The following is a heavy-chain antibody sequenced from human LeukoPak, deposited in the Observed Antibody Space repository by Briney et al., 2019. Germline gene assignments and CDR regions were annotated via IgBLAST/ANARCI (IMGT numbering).Heavy chain of an antibody. J-gene: IGHJ3*02. Sequence: PGRSLRLSCAASGFTFSSYAMHWVRQAPGKGLEWVAVISYDGSNKFYADSVKGRFTISRDNSKNTLYLQMNSLRAEDTAVYYCARDRYYDHDAFDIWGQGTMVTVSS. CDR1: GFTFSSYA. CDR2: ISYDGSNK. V-gene: IGHV3-30-3*01. CDR3: ARDRYYDHDAFDI. D-gene: IGHD3-22*01.